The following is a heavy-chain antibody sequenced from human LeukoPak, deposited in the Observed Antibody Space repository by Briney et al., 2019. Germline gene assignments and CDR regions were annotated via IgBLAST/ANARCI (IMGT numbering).Heavy chain of an antibody. J-gene: IGHJ4*02. CDR1: GGSISSYY. Sequence: PSETLSLTCTVSGGSISSYYWSWIRQPPGKGLEWIGEINHSGSTNYNPSLKSRVTISVDTSKNQFSLKLSSVTAADTAVYYCARAIYYLPDYWGRGTLVTVSS. D-gene: IGHD5/OR15-5a*01. CDR3: ARAIYYLPDY. CDR2: INHSGST. V-gene: IGHV4-34*01.